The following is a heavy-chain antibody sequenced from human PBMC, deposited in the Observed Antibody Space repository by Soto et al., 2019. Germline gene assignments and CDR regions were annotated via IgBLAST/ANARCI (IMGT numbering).Heavy chain of an antibody. Sequence: QVQLQQWGAGLLKPSETLSLTCAVYGGSFSGYYWTWIRQPPGTGLGRIGEIDHSGSTTYNPSLKSRVPISVDTSNNQISLKLTSVTAADTAVYYCARDKITGLFDYWGQGTLVTVSS. CDR1: GGSFSGYY. J-gene: IGHJ4*02. V-gene: IGHV4-34*01. CDR3: ARDKITGLFDY. D-gene: IGHD2-8*02. CDR2: IDHSGST.